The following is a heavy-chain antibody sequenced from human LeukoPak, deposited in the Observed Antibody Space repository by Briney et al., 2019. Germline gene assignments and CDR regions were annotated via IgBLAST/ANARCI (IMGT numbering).Heavy chain of an antibody. CDR3: AKVLDTLDY. J-gene: IGHJ4*02. CDR1: GFAVSSNY. CDR2: ISGSGGST. V-gene: IGHV3-23*01. Sequence: PGGSLRLSCAASGFAVSSNYMSWVRQAPGKGLEWVSAISGSGGSTYYADSVKGRFTISRDNSKNTLYLQMNSLRAEDTAVYYCAKVLDTLDYWGQGTLVTVSS. D-gene: IGHD3-3*01.